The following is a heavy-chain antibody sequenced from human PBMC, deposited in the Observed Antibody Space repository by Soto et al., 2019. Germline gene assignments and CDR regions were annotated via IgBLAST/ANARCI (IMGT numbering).Heavy chain of an antibody. CDR1: GFTFSSYA. CDR2: ISYDGSNK. J-gene: IGHJ4*02. Sequence: GGSLRLSCAASGFTFSSYAMHWVRQAPGKGLEWVAVISYDGSNKYYADSVKGRFTISRDNSKNTLYLQMNSLRAEDTAVYYCARGPGFVDWLLPNDYWGQGTLVTVSS. V-gene: IGHV3-30-3*01. D-gene: IGHD3-9*01. CDR3: ARGPGFVDWLLPNDY.